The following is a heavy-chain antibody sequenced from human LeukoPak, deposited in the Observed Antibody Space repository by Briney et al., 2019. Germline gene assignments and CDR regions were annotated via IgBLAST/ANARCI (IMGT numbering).Heavy chain of an antibody. D-gene: IGHD6-13*01. CDR1: GGTFSSYA. Sequence: SVKVSCKASGGTFSSYAISWVRQAPGQGLEWMGGIIPIFGTANYAQKFQGRVTITADESTSTAYMELSSLRSEDTAVYYCARDLYSSSWYESPAFDTWGQGTMVTVSS. J-gene: IGHJ3*02. V-gene: IGHV1-69*13. CDR3: ARDLYSSSWYESPAFDT. CDR2: IIPIFGTA.